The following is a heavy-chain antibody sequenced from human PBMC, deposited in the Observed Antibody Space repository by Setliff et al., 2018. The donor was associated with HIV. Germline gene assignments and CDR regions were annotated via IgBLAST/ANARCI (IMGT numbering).Heavy chain of an antibody. CDR1: GGSISSTSYY. D-gene: IGHD5-18*01. V-gene: IGHV4-39*07. Sequence: PSETLSLTCTVSGGSISSTSYYWGWIRQPPGNGLEWIGSIYHTGSTYYKPSLKSRVTISVDTSKNQFSLRMRSVTAADTAVYYCARVFVDTAVLRVLEYYFDSWGRGTLVTVSS. CDR3: ARVFVDTAVLRVLEYYFDS. J-gene: IGHJ4*02. CDR2: IYHTGST.